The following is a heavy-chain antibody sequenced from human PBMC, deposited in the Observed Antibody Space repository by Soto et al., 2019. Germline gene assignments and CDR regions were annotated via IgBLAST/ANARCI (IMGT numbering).Heavy chain of an antibody. Sequence: SESLSLTCTVSGGSISSYYWSWIRQPPGKGLEWIGYIYYSASTNYSPSLKSRVTISVDTSKNQFSLNLSSVTAADTAVYYCARHLPYCGGDCYSLDYWGQGTLVTVS. J-gene: IGHJ4*02. V-gene: IGHV4-59*08. D-gene: IGHD2-21*02. CDR1: GGSISSYY. CDR2: IYYSAST. CDR3: ARHLPYCGGDCYSLDY.